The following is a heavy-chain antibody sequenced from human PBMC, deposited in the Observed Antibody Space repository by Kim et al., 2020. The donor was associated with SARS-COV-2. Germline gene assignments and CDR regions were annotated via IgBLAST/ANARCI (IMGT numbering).Heavy chain of an antibody. Sequence: GESLKISCKGSGYSFTSYWISWVRQMPGKGLEWMGRIDPSDSYTNYSPSFQGHVTISADKSISTAYLQWSSLKASDTAMYYCARGTGTVTTSAGIHYYYYGMDVWGQGTTVTVSS. D-gene: IGHD4-17*01. V-gene: IGHV5-10-1*01. J-gene: IGHJ6*01. CDR1: GYSFTSYW. CDR3: ARGTGTVTTSAGIHYYYYGMDV. CDR2: IDPSDSYT.